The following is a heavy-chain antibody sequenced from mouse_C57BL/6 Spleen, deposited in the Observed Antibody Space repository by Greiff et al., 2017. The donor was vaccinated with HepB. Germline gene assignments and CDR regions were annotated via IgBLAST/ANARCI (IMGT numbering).Heavy chain of an antibody. CDR2: IDPSDSYT. V-gene: IGHV1-69*01. J-gene: IGHJ1*03. CDR3: ARNYGSIYWYFDV. D-gene: IGHD1-1*01. Sequence: VQLQQPGAELVMPGASVKMSCKASGYTFTSYWMHWVKQRPGQGLEWIGEIDPSDSYTNYNQKFKGKSTLTVDKSSSTAYMQLSSLTSEDSAVYYCARNYGSIYWYFDVWGTGTTVTVSS. CDR1: GYTFTSYW.